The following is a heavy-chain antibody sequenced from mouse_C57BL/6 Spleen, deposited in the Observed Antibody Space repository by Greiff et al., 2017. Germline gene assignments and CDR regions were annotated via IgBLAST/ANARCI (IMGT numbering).Heavy chain of an antibody. J-gene: IGHJ3*01. CDR1: GYAFSSSW. CDR2: IYPGDGDT. V-gene: IGHV1-82*01. CDR3: ARSSPLLYVAWFAY. Sequence: VKLQQSGPELVKPGASVKISCKASGYAFSSSWMNWVKQRPGKGLGWIGRIYPGDGDTNYNGKFKGKATLTADKSSSTAYMQLSSLTSEDSAVYFCARSSPLLYVAWFAYWGQGTLVTVSA. D-gene: IGHD2-1*01.